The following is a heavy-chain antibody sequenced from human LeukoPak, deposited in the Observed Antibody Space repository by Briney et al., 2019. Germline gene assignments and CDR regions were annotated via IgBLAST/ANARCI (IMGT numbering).Heavy chain of an antibody. CDR2: INPLSGDT. CDR1: GYTFTAHF. Sequence: GASVKVSCQTSGYTFTAHFIHWVRQAPGQGLEWVGLINPLSGDTTYAQRFQGRVTLTRDTSIRTAFMELGSLGSGDTAVYYCARGGIEVPALDMWGRGAMVTVSS. V-gene: IGHV1-2*02. D-gene: IGHD1-26*01. CDR3: ARGGIEVPALDM. J-gene: IGHJ3*02.